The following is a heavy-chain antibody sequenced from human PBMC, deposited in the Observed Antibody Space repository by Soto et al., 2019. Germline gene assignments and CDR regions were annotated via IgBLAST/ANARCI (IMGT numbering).Heavy chain of an antibody. J-gene: IGHJ4*02. CDR3: ARGGVDYYDSSGYYFSPYYFDY. Sequence: PSETLSLTCTVSGFSIISGGYSWSWIRQPPGKGLEWIGYIYHSGSTYYNPSLKSRVTISVDRSKNQFSLKLSSVTAADTAVYYCARGGVDYYDSSGYYFSPYYFDYWGQGTLVTVSS. CDR2: IYHSGST. V-gene: IGHV4-30-2*01. D-gene: IGHD3-22*01. CDR1: GFSIISGGYS.